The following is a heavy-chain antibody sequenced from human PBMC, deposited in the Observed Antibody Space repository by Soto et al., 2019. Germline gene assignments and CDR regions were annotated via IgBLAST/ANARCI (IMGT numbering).Heavy chain of an antibody. CDR2: IYYSGST. CDR3: ARPQVATAQVGNWFDP. CDR1: GGSISSSSYY. J-gene: IGHJ5*02. Sequence: SETLSLTCTVSGGSISSSSYYWGWIRQPPGKGLEWIGSIYYSGSTYYNPSLKSRVTISVDTSKNQFSLKLSSVTAADTAVYYCARPQVATAQVGNWFDPWGQGTLVTVSS. D-gene: IGHD5-12*01. V-gene: IGHV4-39*01.